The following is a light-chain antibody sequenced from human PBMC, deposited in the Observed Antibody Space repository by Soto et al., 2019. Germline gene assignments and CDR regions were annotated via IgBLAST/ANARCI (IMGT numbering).Light chain of an antibody. Sequence: EIVLTQSPGTLSLSPGERATLSCRASQYVSSSYLTWYQQKPGQAPRLLIYDASRRDIGTQDRFSGSGSGTDFTLTISGLEPEDCAVYYCQQYGSSYPTFGGGTRVEIK. J-gene: IGKJ4*01. V-gene: IGKV3-20*01. CDR1: QYVSSSY. CDR2: DAS. CDR3: QQYGSSYPT.